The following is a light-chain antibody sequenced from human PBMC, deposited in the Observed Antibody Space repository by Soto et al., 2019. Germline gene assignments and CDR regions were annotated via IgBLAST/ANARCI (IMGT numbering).Light chain of an antibody. Sequence: QSALTQPHSVSGSPGQSVTISCTGTRSDVGGYNFVSWYQQHPGKAPKLLIYDVTRRPSGVPDRFSGSKSAYTASLTISGLQAEDEADFYCSSYAGSSVVFGGGTKVTVL. V-gene: IGLV2-11*01. J-gene: IGLJ2*01. CDR2: DVT. CDR1: RSDVGGYNF. CDR3: SSYAGSSVV.